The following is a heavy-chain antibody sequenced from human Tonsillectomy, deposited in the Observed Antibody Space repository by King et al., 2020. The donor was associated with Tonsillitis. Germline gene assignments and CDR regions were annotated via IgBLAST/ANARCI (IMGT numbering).Heavy chain of an antibody. V-gene: IGHV3-33*01. CDR3: ARDSSYSGWPNYYFDY. D-gene: IGHD6-19*01. J-gene: IGHJ4*02. Sequence: VQLVESGGGVVQPGRSLRLSCAASGFTFNKYAMHWVRQATGKGLEWVALVWYDGSKNYYADSVKGRFTISRDNSKNTLYLQINTLRAGDTALYYCARDSSYSGWPNYYFDYWGQGTLVTVSS. CDR1: GFTFNKYA. CDR2: VWYDGSKN.